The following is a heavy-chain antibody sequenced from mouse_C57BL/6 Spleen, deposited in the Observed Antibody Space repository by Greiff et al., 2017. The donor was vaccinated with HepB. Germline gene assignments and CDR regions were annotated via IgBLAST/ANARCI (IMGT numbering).Heavy chain of an antibody. CDR2: ISYDGSN. CDR3: AREDYYYGSSRYFDV. D-gene: IGHD1-1*01. CDR1: GYSITSGYY. V-gene: IGHV3-6*01. J-gene: IGHJ1*03. Sequence: ESGPGLVKPSQSLSLTCSVTGYSITSGYYWNWIRQFPGNKLAWMGYISYDGSNNYNPSLKNRISITRDTSKNQFFLKLNSVTTEDTATYYCAREDYYYGSSRYFDVWGTGTTVTVSS.